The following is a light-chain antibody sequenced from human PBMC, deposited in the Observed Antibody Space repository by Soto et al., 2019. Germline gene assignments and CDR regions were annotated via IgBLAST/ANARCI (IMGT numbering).Light chain of an antibody. CDR1: QSVSSSY. V-gene: IGKV3-20*01. CDR2: GAS. Sequence: EIVLTQSPGTLSLSPGERATLSCRASQSVSSSYLAWYQQKPGQAPRLLIYGASNSATGIPDRFSGSGSATDFTLTISRLEPEDFAVYYCQQYGSSPSTFGPGTKVDIK. J-gene: IGKJ3*01. CDR3: QQYGSSPST.